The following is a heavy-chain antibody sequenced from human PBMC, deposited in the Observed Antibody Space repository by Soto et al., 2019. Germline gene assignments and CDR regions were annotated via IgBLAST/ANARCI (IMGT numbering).Heavy chain of an antibody. D-gene: IGHD3-3*01. CDR3: AGTPPERLTHFDY. CDR2: IYYSGST. CDR1: GGSISSSSYY. Sequence: SETLSLTCTVSGGSISSSSYYWGWIRQPPGKGLEWIGSIYYSGSTYYNPSLKSRVTISVDTSKNQFSLKLSSVPAADTAVYYCAGTPPERLTHFDYWGQGTLVTVSS. J-gene: IGHJ4*02. V-gene: IGHV4-39*01.